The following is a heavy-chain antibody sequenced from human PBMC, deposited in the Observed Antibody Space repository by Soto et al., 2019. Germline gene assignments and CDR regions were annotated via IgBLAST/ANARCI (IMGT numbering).Heavy chain of an antibody. J-gene: IGHJ4*02. Sequence: GASVKVSCKASGYTFTSYNMHWVRQAPGQGLEWMGMINPNADTTTYAQKFQGRFTVTRDSSTSTVYMELNSLRSDDTAVYYCAREKYPYGIEDYWGQGTLVTVSS. V-gene: IGHV1-46*01. CDR2: INPNADTT. CDR3: AREKYPYGIEDY. CDR1: GYTFTSYN. D-gene: IGHD4-17*01.